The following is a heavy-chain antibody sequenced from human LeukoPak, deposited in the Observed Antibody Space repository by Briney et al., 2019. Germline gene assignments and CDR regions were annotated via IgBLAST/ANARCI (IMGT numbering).Heavy chain of an antibody. CDR2: IYYSGST. J-gene: IGHJ5*02. V-gene: IGHV4-59*08. D-gene: IGHD4-23*01. Sequence: SETLSLTCTVSGGSISSYYWSWIRQPPGKGLEWIGYIYYSGSTHYNPSLKSRVTISVDTSKNQFSLRLSSVSAADTAVYYCASSTVLTPGGLGDWFDPWGQGTLVTVSS. CDR1: GGSISSYY. CDR3: ASSTVLTPGGLGDWFDP.